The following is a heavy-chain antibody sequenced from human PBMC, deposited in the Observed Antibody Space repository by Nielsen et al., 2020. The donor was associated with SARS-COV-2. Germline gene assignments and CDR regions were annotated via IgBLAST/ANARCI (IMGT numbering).Heavy chain of an antibody. CDR1: GYAFTSYD. J-gene: IGHJ4*02. V-gene: IGHV1-8*01. CDR3: ARRRLGGTKLHDY. CDR2: MNPNSGNT. Sequence: ASVKVSCKASGYAFTSYDINWVRQATGQGLEWMGWMNPNSGNTGYAQKFQGRVTMTTDTSTSTAYMELRSLRSDDTAVYYCARRRLGGTKLHDYWGQGTLVTVSS. D-gene: IGHD1-7*01.